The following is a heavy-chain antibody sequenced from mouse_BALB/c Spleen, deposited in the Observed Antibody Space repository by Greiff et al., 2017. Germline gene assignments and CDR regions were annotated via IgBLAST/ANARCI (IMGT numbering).Heavy chain of an antibody. CDR3: ARSGLRASFAY. V-gene: IGHV1-7*01. Sequence: QVHVKQSGAELAKPGASVKMSCKASGYTFTSYWMHWVKQRPGQGLEWIGYINPSTGYTEYNQKFKDKATLTADKSSSTAYMQLSSLTSEDSAVYYCARSGLRASFAYWGQGTLVTVSA. CDR2: INPSTGYT. J-gene: IGHJ3*01. CDR1: GYTFTSYW. D-gene: IGHD1-1*01.